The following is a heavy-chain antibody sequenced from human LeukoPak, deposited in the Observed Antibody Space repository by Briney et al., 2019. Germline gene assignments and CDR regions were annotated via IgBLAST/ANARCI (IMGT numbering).Heavy chain of an antibody. D-gene: IGHD3-22*01. V-gene: IGHV3-23*01. Sequence: SGGSLRLSCAAAGFTFSSYAMSWVRQAPGKGLEWVSAISGSGGSTYYADSVKGPFTISRDNSKYTLYLQMNTLRAEDAGVYYCAKSSHYYDSSALDYWGRGTLVTVSS. CDR2: ISGSGGST. CDR1: GFTFSSYA. J-gene: IGHJ4*02. CDR3: AKSSHYYDSSALDY.